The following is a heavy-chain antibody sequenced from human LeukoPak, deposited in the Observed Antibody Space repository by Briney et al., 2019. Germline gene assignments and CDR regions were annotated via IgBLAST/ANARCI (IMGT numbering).Heavy chain of an antibody. J-gene: IGHJ3*02. D-gene: IGHD1-26*01. CDR3: ARGGNAFDI. CDR1: GGSSSIGGYY. Sequence: SETLSLTCSVSGGSSSIGGYYWSWIRQHPGKGLEWIAYSYYSGSTYYNPSLKSRVTISVDTSKNQFSLKLSSVTAADTAVYYCARGGNAFDIWGQGTMVTVSS. V-gene: IGHV4-31*03. CDR2: SYYSGST.